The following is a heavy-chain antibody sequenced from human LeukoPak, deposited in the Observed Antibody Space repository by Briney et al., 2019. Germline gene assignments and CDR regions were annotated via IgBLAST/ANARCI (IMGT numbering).Heavy chain of an antibody. CDR2: ISISGST. D-gene: IGHD2-15*01. Sequence: SETLSLTCTVSVGSFTTYYWSWIRQPAGKGLEWIGRISISGSTNFNPSIKSRVTISIDGSKSQFSLKLISMTAADAAVYYCAIQSGGSYVFFDYWGPGTLVTVSS. CDR1: VGSFTTYY. CDR3: AIQSGGSYVFFDY. J-gene: IGHJ4*02. V-gene: IGHV4-4*07.